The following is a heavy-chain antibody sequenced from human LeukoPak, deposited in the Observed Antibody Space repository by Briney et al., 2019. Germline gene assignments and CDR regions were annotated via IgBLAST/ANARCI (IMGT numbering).Heavy chain of an antibody. D-gene: IGHD1-26*01. CDR3: ARPYSGSYRGYAFDI. J-gene: IGHJ3*02. V-gene: IGHV3-23*01. Sequence: PGGSLRLSCAASGFTFSSYAMGWVRQAPGKGLEWVSAISGSGGSTYYADSVKGRFTISRDNSKDTLYLQMNSLRAEDTAVYYCARPYSGSYRGYAFDIWGQGTMVTVSS. CDR1: GFTFSSYA. CDR2: ISGSGGST.